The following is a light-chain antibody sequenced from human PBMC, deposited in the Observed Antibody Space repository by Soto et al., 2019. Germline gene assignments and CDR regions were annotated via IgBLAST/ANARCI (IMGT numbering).Light chain of an antibody. CDR3: QQYKSYST. Sequence: DIQMTQSPSTLSASVGDRVTITCRASQNINKWLAWYQQKPGKAPKLLIYEASTLEGGVPSRFSGSGSGTEFPLTISILQPDDFATYWCQQYKSYSTFGQGTKLDIK. CDR2: EAS. J-gene: IGKJ1*01. V-gene: IGKV1-5*03. CDR1: QNINKW.